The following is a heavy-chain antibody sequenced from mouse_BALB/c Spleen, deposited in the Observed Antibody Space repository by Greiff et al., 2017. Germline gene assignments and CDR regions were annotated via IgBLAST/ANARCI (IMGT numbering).Heavy chain of an antibody. CDR3: AKYGYDGAYWYFDV. D-gene: IGHD2-2*01. J-gene: IGHJ1*01. Sequence: EVKLQESGPGLVKPSQSLSLTCTVTGYSITSDYAWNWIRQFPGNKLEWMGYISYSGSTSYNPSLKSRISITRDTSKNQFFLQLNSVTTEDTATYYCAKYGYDGAYWYFDVWGAGTTVTVSS. V-gene: IGHV3-2*02. CDR1: GYSITSDYA. CDR2: ISYSGST.